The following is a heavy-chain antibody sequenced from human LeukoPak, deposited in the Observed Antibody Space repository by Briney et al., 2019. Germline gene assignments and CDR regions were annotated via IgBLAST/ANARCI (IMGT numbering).Heavy chain of an antibody. CDR2: ISVSSGTT. CDR3: ARDVSRGYMDY. CDR1: GYTFSDYG. Sequence: ASVKVSCKASGYTFSDYGVTWVRQAPGQGPEWMGWISVSSGTTTYAEVFQGRLTLTTDASTNTAFMDLTSLTSDDTAVYYCARDVSRGYMDYWGQGSLVTVAS. V-gene: IGHV1-18*01. J-gene: IGHJ4*02.